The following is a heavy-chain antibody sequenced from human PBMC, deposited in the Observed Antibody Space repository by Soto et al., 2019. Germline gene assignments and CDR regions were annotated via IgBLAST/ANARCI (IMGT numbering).Heavy chain of an antibody. J-gene: IGHJ4*02. CDR1: GFTFSSYW. V-gene: IGHV3-74*01. Sequence: EVQLVESGGGLVQPGGSLRLSCAASGFTFSSYWMHWVRQAPGKGLVWVSRIVNDGSTTTYADSVKGRFTISRDNPKNTLYLQMNSLRVEDTAVYYCARETRGTYYDDYWGQGTLVTVSS. CDR2: IVNDGSTT. CDR3: ARETRGTYYDDY. D-gene: IGHD3-16*01.